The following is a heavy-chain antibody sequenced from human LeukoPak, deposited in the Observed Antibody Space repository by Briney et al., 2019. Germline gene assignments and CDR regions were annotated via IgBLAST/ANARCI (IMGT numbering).Heavy chain of an antibody. D-gene: IGHD2-2*01. CDR3: VRDGPAFLDFDY. CDR1: GFSFNGDW. V-gene: IGHV3-7*01. CDR2: IKPDGSQT. Sequence: GGSLRLSCAAPGFSFNGDWMNWVRQAPGKGLEWVANIKPDGSQTYYGDSVKGRFSISRDNAKKLLFLQMNSLRAEDTAVYYCVRDGPAFLDFDYWGQGTLVTVSS. J-gene: IGHJ4*02.